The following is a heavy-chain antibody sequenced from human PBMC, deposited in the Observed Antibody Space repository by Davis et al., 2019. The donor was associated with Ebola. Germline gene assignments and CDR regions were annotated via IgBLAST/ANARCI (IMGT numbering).Heavy chain of an antibody. J-gene: IGHJ4*02. V-gene: IGHV1-18*01. CDR3: ARGGGFDY. CDR2: ISPYNGDT. CDR1: GYTFTSYG. Sequence: AASVKVSCKASGYTFTSYGISWVRQAPGQGLEWMGWISPYNGDTAYAQKVRGRVTMTTDTSTRTAYMELRSLRSDDTAVYYCARGGGFDYWGQGTLVTVSS. D-gene: IGHD3-16*01.